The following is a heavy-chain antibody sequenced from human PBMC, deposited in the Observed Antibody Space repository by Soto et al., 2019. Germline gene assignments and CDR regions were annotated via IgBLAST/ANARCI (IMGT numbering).Heavy chain of an antibody. V-gene: IGHV3-23*01. CDR3: AKVLTVKGRAYFDY. D-gene: IGHD7-27*01. J-gene: IGHJ4*02. CDR1: GFTFGSYA. CDR2: ISGSGGST. Sequence: GGSLILSCAASGFTFGSYAMSWVRQAPGKGLEWVSAISGSGGSTYYADSVKGRFTISRDNSKNTLYLQMNSLRVEATAVYYCAKVLTVKGRAYFDYWGQGTRVTVSS.